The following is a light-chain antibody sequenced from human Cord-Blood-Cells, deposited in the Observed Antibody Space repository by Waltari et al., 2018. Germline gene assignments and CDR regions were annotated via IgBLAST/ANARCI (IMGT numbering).Light chain of an antibody. V-gene: IGLV1-47*01. CDR1: SPNTESNN. Sequence: QSVLTHPPSASGPPGQRATISCSVSSPNTESNNVSGYQQLPGTAPKLLIYRNNQRPSGVPDRFSGSKSGTSASLAISGLRSEDEADYYCAAWDDSLSGLFGGGTKLTVL. CDR3: AAWDDSLSGL. J-gene: IGLJ3*02. CDR2: RNN.